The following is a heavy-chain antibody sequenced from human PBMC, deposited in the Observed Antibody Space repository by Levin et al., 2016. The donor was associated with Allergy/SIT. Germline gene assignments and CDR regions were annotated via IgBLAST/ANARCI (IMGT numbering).Heavy chain of an antibody. D-gene: IGHD6-19*01. CDR2: SHYSGST. J-gene: IGHJ6*02. V-gene: IGHV4-61*01. CDR3: ARGVHSGVAVAGVGVTLDV. CDR1: GDSVSSGNYF. Sequence: SETLSLTCSVSGDSVSSGNYFWNWIRQPPGKGLEWIGYSHYSGSTNLRPSLKRRLTLSIDASKSQLSLKLTSVTAADTAIYYCARGVHSGVAVAGVGVTLDVWGQGTTVTVSS.